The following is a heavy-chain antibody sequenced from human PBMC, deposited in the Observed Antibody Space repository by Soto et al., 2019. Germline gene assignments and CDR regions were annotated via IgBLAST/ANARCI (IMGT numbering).Heavy chain of an antibody. CDR3: ARGFNSFDV. J-gene: IGHJ3*01. CDR2: SRSKANSYTT. CDR1: GFTFSDHY. Sequence: EVQLVESGGGLVQPGGSLRLSCAVSGFTFSDHYMDWFRQAPGKGLEWVGRSRSKANSYTTQYAASVEGRFTISRDGSKDSLYLQMNSLKTEDTAVYYGARGFNSFDVWGKGTMVTVSS. V-gene: IGHV3-72*01.